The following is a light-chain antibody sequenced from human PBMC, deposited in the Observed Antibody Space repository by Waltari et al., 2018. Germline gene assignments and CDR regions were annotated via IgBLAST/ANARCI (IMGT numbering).Light chain of an antibody. V-gene: IGKV1-12*01. CDR3: QQTNSFPRT. J-gene: IGKJ1*01. CDR1: QGIDNW. CDR2: SAS. Sequence: DIQMTQSPSFVSASVGDRVTITCRASQGIDNWLAWYQQKPGKAPKFLFYSASSLQSRVPSRFVGSGSGTDFILTISRLQPEDFATYYCQQTNSFPRTFGQGTTVSIK.